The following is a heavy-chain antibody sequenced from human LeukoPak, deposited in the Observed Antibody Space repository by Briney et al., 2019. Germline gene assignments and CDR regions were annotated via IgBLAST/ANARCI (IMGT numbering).Heavy chain of an antibody. CDR2: ISSSGGST. CDR3: AKRVSTFGGVLAPDFDY. J-gene: IGHJ4*02. V-gene: IGHV3-23*01. CDR1: GFMFSSYG. D-gene: IGHD3-16*02. Sequence: GGSLRLSCAASGFMFSSYGMGWVRQAPGKGLEWVSIISSSGGSTYYADSVKGRFSISRDNSRTTLYLHMNSLRAEDTAVYHCAKRVSTFGGVLAPDFDYWGQGNLVTVSS.